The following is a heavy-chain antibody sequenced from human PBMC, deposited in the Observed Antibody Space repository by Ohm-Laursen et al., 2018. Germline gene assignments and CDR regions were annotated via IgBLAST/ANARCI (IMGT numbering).Heavy chain of an antibody. CDR3: AREVRFLEWSRILGWFDP. CDR2: INHSGST. J-gene: IGHJ5*02. D-gene: IGHD3-3*01. CDR1: GGSFSGYY. Sequence: TLSLTCAVYGGSFSGYYWSWIRQPPGKGLEWIGEINHSGSTNYNPSLKSRVTISVDTSKNQFSLKLSSVTAADTAVYYCAREVRFLEWSRILGWFDPWGQGTLVTVSS. V-gene: IGHV4-34*01.